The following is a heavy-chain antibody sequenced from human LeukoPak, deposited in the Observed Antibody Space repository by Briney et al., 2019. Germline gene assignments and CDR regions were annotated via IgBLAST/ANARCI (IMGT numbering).Heavy chain of an antibody. CDR1: GFTFSSYW. Sequence: GGSLRLSCAASGFTFSSYWMNWARQAPGKGLEWVASINQNRSGKYYVDSVKGRFTISRDNAKNSLYLQMSNLRAEDTAVYFCARGGGLDVWGQGATVTVSS. D-gene: IGHD3-16*01. V-gene: IGHV3-7*03. CDR3: ARGGGLDV. J-gene: IGHJ6*02. CDR2: INQNRSGK.